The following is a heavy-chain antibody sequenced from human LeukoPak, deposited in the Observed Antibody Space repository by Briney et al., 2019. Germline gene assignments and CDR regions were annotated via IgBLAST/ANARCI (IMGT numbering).Heavy chain of an antibody. CDR1: GVLFSNYW. CDR3: ARGGGYSYGSFDY. J-gene: IGHJ4*02. CDR2: INRDGSST. Sequence: GGSLRLSCAASGVLFSNYWMHWVRQAPGKGLVWVSRINRDGSSTSYADSVKGRFTISRDNAKNTLYLQMNSLRAEDTAVHYCARGGGYSYGSFDYWGQGTLVTVSS. D-gene: IGHD5-18*01. V-gene: IGHV3-74*01.